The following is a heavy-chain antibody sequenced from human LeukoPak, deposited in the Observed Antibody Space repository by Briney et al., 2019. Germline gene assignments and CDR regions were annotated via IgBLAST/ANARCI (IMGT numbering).Heavy chain of an antibody. J-gene: IGHJ4*02. Sequence: GGSLRLSCAASGFTFSSYSMNWVRQAPGKGLEWVSYISSSSTIYYADSVKGRFTISRDNAKNSLYLQMNSLRSDDTAVYYCARRQNYYGSGSYFDYFDYWGQGTLVTVSS. D-gene: IGHD3-10*01. CDR2: ISSSSTI. CDR3: ARRQNYYGSGSYFDYFDY. V-gene: IGHV3-48*01. CDR1: GFTFSSYS.